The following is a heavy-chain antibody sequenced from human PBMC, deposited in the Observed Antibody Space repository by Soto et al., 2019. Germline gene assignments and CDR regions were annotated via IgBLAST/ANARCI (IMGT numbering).Heavy chain of an antibody. Sequence: QVQLVQSGAEVKKPGASVKVSCKASGRDFPTLDVNWVRQATGQGLEWMGWININSGNTAYAQKYQGRFTMTRNTSISTVYMELSSLRSDDTAVYYCSKGYAMDVWGQGTTVIVSS. V-gene: IGHV1-8*01. J-gene: IGHJ6*02. CDR1: GRDFPTLD. CDR2: ININSGNT. CDR3: SKGYAMDV.